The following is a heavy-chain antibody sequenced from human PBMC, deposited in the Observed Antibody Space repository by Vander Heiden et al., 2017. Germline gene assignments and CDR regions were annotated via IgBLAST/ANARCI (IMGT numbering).Heavy chain of an antibody. CDR2: INPRSGGT. CDR1: GHTFIAYY. Sequence: EQLVQYGDEVKKPGASVKVYCKASGHTFIAYYMHGVRQAPGQGLEWMGWINPRSGGTNYAQKFQGRVTMTRDTSISTAYMELNRLRSDDTAVYYCAIVGYCSDGSCLDLSDYWGQGTLVTVSS. J-gene: IGHJ4*02. V-gene: IGHV1-2*02. CDR3: AIVGYCSDGSCLDLSDY. D-gene: IGHD2-15*01.